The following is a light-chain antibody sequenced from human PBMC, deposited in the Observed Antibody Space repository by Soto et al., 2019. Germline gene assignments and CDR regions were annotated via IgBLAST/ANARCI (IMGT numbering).Light chain of an antibody. CDR3: SSYSSGSTLYV. CDR1: SGDIDYNR. Sequence: QSVLTQPASVTGSLGQSITISCTGTSGDIDYNRVSWYQQCSGTAPKLIISEVTNRPSGVSDRFSGSKSGYTASLTISGLQREDEADYHCSSYSSGSTLYVFGTGTKVTVL. CDR2: EVT. V-gene: IGLV2-14*01. J-gene: IGLJ1*01.